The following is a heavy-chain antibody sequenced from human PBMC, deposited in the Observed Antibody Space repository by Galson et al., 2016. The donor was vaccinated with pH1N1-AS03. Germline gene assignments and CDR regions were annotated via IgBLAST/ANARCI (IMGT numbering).Heavy chain of an antibody. CDR1: GDSVSSNIYA. J-gene: IGHJ3*02. D-gene: IGHD1-26*01. V-gene: IGHV6-1*01. Sequence: CAISGDSVSSNIYAWNWIRHSTSRGLESLGGTYWRSKWYIDYTLSLKSRITINPDTSKNQFSLQLNPATPEDTAVDYCARGSYSAFDIWGQGTMVTVSS. CDR3: ARGSYSAFDI. CDR2: TYWRSKWYI.